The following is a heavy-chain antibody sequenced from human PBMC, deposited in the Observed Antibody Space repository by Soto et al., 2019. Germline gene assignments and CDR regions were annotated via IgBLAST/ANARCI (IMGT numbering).Heavy chain of an antibody. V-gene: IGHV1-8*01. CDR3: ARAVVPAVMYIFWFDP. Sequence: ASVKVSCKASGYTFTSYDINWVRQATGQGLEWMGWMNPNSGNTGYAQKFQGRVTMTRNTSISTAYMELSSLRSEDTAVYYCARAVVPAVMYIFWFDPWGQGTLVTVSS. CDR2: MNPNSGNT. J-gene: IGHJ5*02. CDR1: GYTFTSYD. D-gene: IGHD2-2*01.